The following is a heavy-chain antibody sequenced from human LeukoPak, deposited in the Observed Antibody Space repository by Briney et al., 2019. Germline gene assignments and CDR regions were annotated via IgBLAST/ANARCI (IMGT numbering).Heavy chain of an antibody. Sequence: ASVKVSCKASGHTFNSYSINWVRQAPGQGLEWMGWINMENDNTYYAQKLHHRVTMTTDTSTGTAYMELRSLRSDDTAVYYCARVQISRQLDYYYMDVWGKGTTVTVSS. D-gene: IGHD6-13*01. V-gene: IGHV1-18*01. CDR2: INMENDNT. CDR1: GHTFNSYS. CDR3: ARVQISRQLDYYYMDV. J-gene: IGHJ6*03.